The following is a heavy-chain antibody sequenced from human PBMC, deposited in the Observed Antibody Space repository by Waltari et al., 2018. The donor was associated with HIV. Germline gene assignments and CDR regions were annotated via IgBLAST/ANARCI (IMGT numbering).Heavy chain of an antibody. V-gene: IGHV4-61*02. CDR1: GGSISSGSYY. D-gene: IGHD2-15*01. CDR3: ARGGYCSGGSCYGV. CDR2: IYTSGRT. Sequence: QVQLQESGPGLVKPSQTLSLTCTVSGGSISSGSYYWSWIRQPAGKGLGWMGRIYTSGRTNDNPSLKMRVTISVDTSKNQFALKLSAVTAADTAVYYCARGGYCSGGSCYGVWGQGTLVTVSS. J-gene: IGHJ4*02.